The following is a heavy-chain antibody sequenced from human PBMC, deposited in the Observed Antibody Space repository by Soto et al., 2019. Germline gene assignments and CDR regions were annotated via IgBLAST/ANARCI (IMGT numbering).Heavy chain of an antibody. V-gene: IGHV3-30-3*01. D-gene: IGHD6-13*01. CDR3: ARVPSSSYHYFDY. CDR1: GFTFSSYA. Sequence: SLRLSCAASGFTFSSYAMHWVRQAPGKGLEWVALISYDGSNKYFADSVKGRFTISRDNSKNTLYLQMSSLRAEDTAVYYCARVPSSSYHYFDYWGQGTLVTVSS. J-gene: IGHJ4*02. CDR2: ISYDGSNK.